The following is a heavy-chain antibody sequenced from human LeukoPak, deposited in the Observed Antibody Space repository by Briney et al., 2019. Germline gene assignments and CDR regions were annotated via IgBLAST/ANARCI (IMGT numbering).Heavy chain of an antibody. CDR3: ARDGQQLGF. CDR2: ISSSSSTI. Sequence: GGSLRLSCAASGFSFSTYSMNWVRQAPGKGLEWVSYISSSSSTIHYADSVKGRFTISRDNAKNSLYLQMNSLRVEDTAVYYCARDGQQLGFWGQGTLVIVSS. V-gene: IGHV3-48*01. D-gene: IGHD6-13*01. CDR1: GFSFSTYS. J-gene: IGHJ4*02.